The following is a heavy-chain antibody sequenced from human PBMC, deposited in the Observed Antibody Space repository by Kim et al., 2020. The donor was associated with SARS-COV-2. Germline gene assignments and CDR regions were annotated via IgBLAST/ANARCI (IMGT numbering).Heavy chain of an antibody. V-gene: IGHV3-21*01. Sequence: GGSLRLSCAASGFTFSSYSMNWVRQAPGKGLEWVSSISSSSSYIYYADSVKGRFTISRDNAKNSLYLQMNSLRAEDTAVYYCARDSRDGYPTIPFDYWGQGTLVTVSS. CDR2: ISSSSSYI. CDR3: ARDSRDGYPTIPFDY. CDR1: GFTFSSYS. J-gene: IGHJ4*02. D-gene: IGHD5-12*01.